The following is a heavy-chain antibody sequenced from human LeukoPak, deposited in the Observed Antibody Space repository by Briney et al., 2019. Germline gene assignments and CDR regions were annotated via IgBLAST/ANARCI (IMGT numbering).Heavy chain of an antibody. J-gene: IGHJ6*04. CDR3: ARVRDTATMDV. Sequence: ASVKVSCKASGYTFTGYYMHWVRQAPGQGLEWMGWINPNTGGTNYAQKFQGRVTLTRDTSISTAYMELSRLRTDDTAVFYCARVRDTATMDVWGKGTTVTISS. V-gene: IGHV1-2*02. CDR1: GYTFTGYY. D-gene: IGHD5-18*01. CDR2: INPNTGGT.